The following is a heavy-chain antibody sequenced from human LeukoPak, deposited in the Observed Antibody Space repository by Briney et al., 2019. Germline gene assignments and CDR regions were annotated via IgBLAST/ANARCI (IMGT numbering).Heavy chain of an antibody. D-gene: IGHD3-3*01. CDR3: AKGGQDYDFWRFDL. CDR1: GFTFSDSA. J-gene: IGHJ5*02. V-gene: IGHV3-23*01. CDR2: ISDTGGRT. Sequence: PGGPLRLSCAASGFTFSDSAVSWVRQAPGEGLEWVSSISDTGGRTYYADSVKGRFAISRDNSRNTVFLQMNSLRAGDAAIYYCAKGGQDYDFWRFDLWGQGILVAVSS.